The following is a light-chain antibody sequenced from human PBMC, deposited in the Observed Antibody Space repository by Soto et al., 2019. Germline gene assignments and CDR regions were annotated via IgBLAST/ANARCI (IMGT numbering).Light chain of an antibody. CDR2: GAS. Sequence: EIVMTQSPATLSVSPGERATLSCRASQTISSDLAWYQHKPGQTPKLVIFGASNRAAGIPARFSGSGSGTEFTLTISSLQSEDFAVYYCHHYNNFPPYTFGRGTKLEIK. CDR1: QTISSD. V-gene: IGKV3D-15*01. CDR3: HHYNNFPPYT. J-gene: IGKJ2*01.